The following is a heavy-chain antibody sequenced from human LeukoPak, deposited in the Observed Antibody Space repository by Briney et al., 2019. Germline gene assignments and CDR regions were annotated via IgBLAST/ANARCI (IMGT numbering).Heavy chain of an antibody. D-gene: IGHD6-13*01. J-gene: IGHJ6*03. CDR1: GFTFSDYY. CDR3: ARDEQIAAAGTIIPYYYYYYMDV. V-gene: IGHV3-11*04. Sequence: GSLRLSCAASGFTFSDYYMSWIRQAPGKGLEWVSYISSSGSTIYYADSVKGRFTISRDNAKNSLYLQMNSLRAEDTAVYYCARDEQIAAAGTIIPYYYYYYMDVWGKGTTVTVSS. CDR2: ISSSGSTI.